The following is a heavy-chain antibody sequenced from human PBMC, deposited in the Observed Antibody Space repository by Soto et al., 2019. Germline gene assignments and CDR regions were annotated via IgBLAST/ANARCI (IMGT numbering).Heavy chain of an antibody. V-gene: IGHV3-74*03. Sequence: EVQLVESGGGVVQPGGSLRLSCAASGFTFIGYWMHWVRQGPGKGLVWVARINNDGIDTTYADSVKGRFTISRDNTKNMVYLEMNSLSADDTAVYYCARDGSMVRERWFVPWGQGTLVSVSS. CDR1: GFTFIGYW. D-gene: IGHD3-10*01. J-gene: IGHJ5*02. CDR2: INNDGIDT. CDR3: ARDGSMVRERWFVP.